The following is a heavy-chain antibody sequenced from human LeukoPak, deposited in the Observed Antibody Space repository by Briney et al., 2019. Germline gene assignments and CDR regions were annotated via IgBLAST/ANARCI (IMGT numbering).Heavy chain of an antibody. CDR2: IKTSGST. Sequence: SQTLSLTCTVSDGSISSGSYYWSWIRQPAGKGLEWIGRIKTSGSTNYNPSLKSRVTISIDTSKKQFSLKLSSVTAADTAVYYCARHDGFMLVAVAGTDGGYFDYWGQGTLVTVSS. V-gene: IGHV4-61*02. CDR3: ARHDGFMLVAVAGTDGGYFDY. D-gene: IGHD6-19*01. CDR1: DGSISSGSYY. J-gene: IGHJ4*02.